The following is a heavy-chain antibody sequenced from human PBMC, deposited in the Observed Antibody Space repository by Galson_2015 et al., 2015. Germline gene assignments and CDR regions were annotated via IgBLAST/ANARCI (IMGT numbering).Heavy chain of an antibody. D-gene: IGHD1-7*01. CDR1: GGTFSSYA. J-gene: IGHJ2*01. Sequence: SVKVSCKASGGTFSSYAISWVRQAPGQGLEWMGGIIPIFGTANYAQKFQGRVTITADESTSTAYMELSSLRSEDTAVYYCATDRDGTTRTPNYWYFDLWGRGTLVTVSS. V-gene: IGHV1-69*13. CDR2: IIPIFGTA. CDR3: ATDRDGTTRTPNYWYFDL.